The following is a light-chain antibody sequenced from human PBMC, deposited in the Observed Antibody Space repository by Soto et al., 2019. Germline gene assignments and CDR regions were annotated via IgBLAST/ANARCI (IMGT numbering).Light chain of an antibody. CDR3: QQYGSSPST. CDR2: GAS. J-gene: IGKJ5*01. CDR1: QSVSSSS. V-gene: IGKV3-20*01. Sequence: EIVLTQSPVTLSLSPGERATLSCRASQSVSSSSLAWYQQKPGQAPRLLIYGASSSATGIPDRFSGSGSGTDFTLTIIRLEPEDFAVYYCQQYGSSPSTFGQGTRLEIK.